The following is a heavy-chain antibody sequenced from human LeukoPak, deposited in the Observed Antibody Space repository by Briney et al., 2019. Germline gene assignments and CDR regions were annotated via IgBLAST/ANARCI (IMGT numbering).Heavy chain of an antibody. CDR2: IIPIFGTA. D-gene: IGHD3-22*01. CDR3: ARDRRGYYDSSGYYY. J-gene: IGHJ4*02. CDR1: GGTFSSYA. Sequence: SVKVSCMASGGTFSSYAISWVRQVPVQVLEWMGGIIPIFGTANYAQKFQGRVAITADESTSTAYMELSSLRSEDTAVYYCARDRRGYYDSSGYYYWGQGTLVTVSS. V-gene: IGHV1-69*13.